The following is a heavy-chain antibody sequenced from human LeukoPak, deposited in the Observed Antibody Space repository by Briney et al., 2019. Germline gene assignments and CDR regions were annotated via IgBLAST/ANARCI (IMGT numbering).Heavy chain of an antibody. V-gene: IGHV4-34*01. CDR3: ARGPLGYCSSTSCLKYNWFDP. CDR2: INHSGST. D-gene: IGHD2-2*01. CDR1: GGSFSGYY. Sequence: SETLSLTCAVYGGSFSGYYWSWIRQPPGKGREWIGEINHSGSTNYNPSLKSRVTISVDTSKNQFSLKLSSVTAADTAVYYCARGPLGYCSSTSCLKYNWFDPWGQGTLVTVSS. J-gene: IGHJ5*02.